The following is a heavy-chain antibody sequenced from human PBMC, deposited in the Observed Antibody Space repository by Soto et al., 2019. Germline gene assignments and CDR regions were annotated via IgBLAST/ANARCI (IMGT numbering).Heavy chain of an antibody. D-gene: IGHD2-15*01. CDR2: IYYSGST. CDR1: GGSISSSSYY. V-gene: IGHV4-39*01. J-gene: IGHJ5*02. CDR3: ARRINWFDT. Sequence: SETLSLTCTVSGGSISSSSYYWGWIRQPPGKGLEWIGSIYYSGSTYYNPSLKSRVTISVDTSKNQFSLKLSSVTAADTAVYYCARRINWFDTWGQGTLVTVSS.